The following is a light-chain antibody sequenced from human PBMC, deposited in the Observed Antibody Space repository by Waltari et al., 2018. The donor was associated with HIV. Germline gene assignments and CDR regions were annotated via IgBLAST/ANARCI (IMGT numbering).Light chain of an antibody. CDR3: QQSFATPYT. J-gene: IGKJ2*01. CDR2: WAS. Sequence: DIVMTPSPDSPAVLLGEGVTIRSRSSQSVQYKSDKDYLRWYHQKPGQSPSVVIYWASTRESGVPDRFSGSGSGADFTLTISNVQAEDVTIYYCQQSFATPYTFGQGTKLES. CDR1: QSVQYKSDKDY. V-gene: IGKV4-1*01.